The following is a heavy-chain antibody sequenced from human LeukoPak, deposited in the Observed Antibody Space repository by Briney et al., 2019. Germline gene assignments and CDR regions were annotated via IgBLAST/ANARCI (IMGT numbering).Heavy chain of an antibody. J-gene: IGHJ6*02. D-gene: IGHD3-10*01. CDR2: MNPNRGNT. Sequence: SSVKVSRKPSGYTFTSYDINRVRQATGQRLEWLGGMNPNRGNTGYAQKLQGRVTITRNTSISTAYMELSSLRSEDAAVYYCARVYYGSGSQYYYYGMDVWGQGTTVTVSS. V-gene: IGHV1-8*01. CDR3: ARVYYGSGSQYYYYGMDV. CDR1: GYTFTSYD.